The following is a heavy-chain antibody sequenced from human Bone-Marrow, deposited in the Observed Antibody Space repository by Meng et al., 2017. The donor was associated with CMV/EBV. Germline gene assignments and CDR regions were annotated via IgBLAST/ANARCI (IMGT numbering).Heavy chain of an antibody. J-gene: IGHJ6*02. V-gene: IGHV1-2*02. CDR2: INPDTGDT. Sequence: ASVKVSCKASAYTFIDRHIHWVRQAPGQGLEWMGWINPDTGDTKYAKKFQGRVTLTRDTSISTAYMDPSGLRSDDTAGYYCATGVIMSRDYHHYAMDVWGQGTTVTVPS. D-gene: IGHD2-8*01. CDR1: AYTFIDRH. CDR3: ATGVIMSRDYHHYAMDV.